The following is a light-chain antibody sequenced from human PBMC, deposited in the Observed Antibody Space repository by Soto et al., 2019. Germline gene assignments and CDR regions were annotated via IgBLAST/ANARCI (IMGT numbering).Light chain of an antibody. CDR2: GAS. J-gene: IGKJ4*01. Sequence: EIVLTQSPGTLSLSPGERATLSCRASESVSDTYLAWYQQRSGQAPRLVIYGASSRASAVPDRFSGSGSGAEFSLTISRLEPEDFAVYYCQQYGSSPLTFGGGTKVEIK. CDR1: ESVSDTY. CDR3: QQYGSSPLT. V-gene: IGKV3-20*01.